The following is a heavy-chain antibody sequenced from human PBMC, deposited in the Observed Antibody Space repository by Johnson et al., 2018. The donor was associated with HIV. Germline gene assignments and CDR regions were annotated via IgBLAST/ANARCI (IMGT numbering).Heavy chain of an antibody. Sequence: EVQLVESGGDLVQPGRSLRLSCTASGFTFGDYAMNWFRQAPGKGLEWVGVIRSKAYGGTTRYAASVKGRFIISSDDSKSIAYLKMNSLKTEDTAVNYCTRDGIKWELRGAHDAFDIWGQGTMVTVSS. V-gene: IGHV3-49*03. J-gene: IGHJ3*02. CDR1: GFTFGDYA. CDR3: TRDGIKWELRGAHDAFDI. D-gene: IGHD1-26*01. CDR2: IRSKAYGGTT.